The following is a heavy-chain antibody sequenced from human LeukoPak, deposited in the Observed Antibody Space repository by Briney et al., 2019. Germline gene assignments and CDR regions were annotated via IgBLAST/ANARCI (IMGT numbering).Heavy chain of an antibody. CDR2: ISGSGGST. CDR3: AKKGDFWSGPFDY. V-gene: IGHV3-23*01. Sequence: GRSLRLSCAASGFTFSSYAMSWVRQAPGKGLEWVSAISGSGGSTYYADSVKGRFTISRDNSKNTLYLQMNSLRAEDTAVYYCAKKGDFWSGPFDYWGQGTLVTVSS. D-gene: IGHD3-3*01. J-gene: IGHJ4*02. CDR1: GFTFSSYA.